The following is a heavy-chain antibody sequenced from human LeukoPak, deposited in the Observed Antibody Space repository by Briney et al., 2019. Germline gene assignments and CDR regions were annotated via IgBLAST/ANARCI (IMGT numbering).Heavy chain of an antibody. CDR1: GXTL. CDR2: IDPSDSYT. CDR3: ARQGRNYDYNWFDP. Sequence: GESLRISCKGSGXTLISWVLQMPGKGLEWMGRIDPSDSYTNYSPSFQGHVTISADKSISTAYLQWSSLKASDTAMYYCARQGRNYDYNWFDPWGQGTLVTVSS. D-gene: IGHD1-7*01. J-gene: IGHJ5*02. V-gene: IGHV5-10-1*01.